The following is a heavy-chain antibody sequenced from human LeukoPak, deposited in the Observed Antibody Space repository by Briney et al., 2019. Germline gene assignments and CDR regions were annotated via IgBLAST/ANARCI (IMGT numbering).Heavy chain of an antibody. Sequence: SDGLSLTRAGCGGCFNGYYLCWIRQPPGKELEGIGEINHSGSSDYNPSLKSRVTISVDTSKNQFSLKLSSVTAADTAVYYCASGCQNTRGYSKTYYYYYGMDVWGQGTTVTVSS. CDR2: INHSGSS. D-gene: IGHD5-12*01. J-gene: IGHJ6*02. CDR1: GGCFNGYY. V-gene: IGHV4-34*01. CDR3: ASGCQNTRGYSKTYYYYYGMDV.